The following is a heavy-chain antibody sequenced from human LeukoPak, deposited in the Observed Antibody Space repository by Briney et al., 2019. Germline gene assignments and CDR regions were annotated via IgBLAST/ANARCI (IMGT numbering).Heavy chain of an antibody. CDR1: GYTFTGYY. V-gene: IGHV1-2*02. Sequence: ASVKVSCKASGYTFTGYYMHWVRQAPGQGLEWMGWINPNSGGTNYAQKFQGRVTMTRDTSISTAYMELSRLRSDDTAVYYCASAVVPAAMDPDAFDIWGQGTMVTVSS. CDR3: ASAVVPAAMDPDAFDI. CDR2: INPNSGGT. D-gene: IGHD2-2*01. J-gene: IGHJ3*02.